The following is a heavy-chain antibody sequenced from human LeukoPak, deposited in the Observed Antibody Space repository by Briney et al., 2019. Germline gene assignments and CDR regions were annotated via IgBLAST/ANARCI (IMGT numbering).Heavy chain of an antibody. Sequence: PSETLSLTCTVSGGSISGYYWSWIRQPPGKGLEWIGYIFYSGSTNYNPSLKSRVTISVDTSKNQFSLKLSSVTAADTAEYYCATMGATNFDHWGQGTLVTVSS. CDR2: IFYSGST. CDR1: GGSISGYY. D-gene: IGHD1-26*01. CDR3: ATMGATNFDH. J-gene: IGHJ4*02. V-gene: IGHV4-59*01.